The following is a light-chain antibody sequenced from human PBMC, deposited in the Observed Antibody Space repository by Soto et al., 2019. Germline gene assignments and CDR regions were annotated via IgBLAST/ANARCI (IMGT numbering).Light chain of an antibody. V-gene: IGKV1-9*01. CDR2: DAS. J-gene: IGKJ5*01. Sequence: DIQLTQSPSFLSPSIGDSVSITCRASQVISSYLGWYHQKPGKAPNLLIYDASTLHSGVPSRYSGSGYGTDFTLTISSLQPEDFATYYCQQANSFPITFGQGTRLEI. CDR3: QQANSFPIT. CDR1: QVISSY.